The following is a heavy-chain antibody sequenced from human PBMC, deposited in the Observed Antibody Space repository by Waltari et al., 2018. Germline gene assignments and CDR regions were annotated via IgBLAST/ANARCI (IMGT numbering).Heavy chain of an antibody. J-gene: IGHJ6*04. CDR2: INHRGDP. CDR3: GGEKERKYDFGSVNSGYSNSLDV. CDR1: GGSFSGYY. Sequence: QVQLQQWGAGLLKPSETLSLTCAVYGGSFSGYYWSWIRQPPGKGLEWIGEINHRGDPTTNRPTRSRSTLSENRSRTRFSRRLSSWTPADRAVNTLGGEKERKYDFGSVNSGYSNSLDVWAKGTTVTIPP. V-gene: IGHV4-34*04. D-gene: IGHD3-3*01.